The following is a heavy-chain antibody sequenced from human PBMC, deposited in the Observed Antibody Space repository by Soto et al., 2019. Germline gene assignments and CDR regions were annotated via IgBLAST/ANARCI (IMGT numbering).Heavy chain of an antibody. J-gene: IGHJ4*02. D-gene: IGHD3-3*01. CDR3: ARGGVSTRTFDY. Sequence: GESLKISFKGSGYIFSSYWIGWVRLMPGKGLEWMGIVYPGDSDTRYSPSFQGQVTISADKSISTAYLQWSSLRASDTAMYYCARGGVSTRTFDYWGQGTPVTVSS. CDR1: GYIFSSYW. CDR2: VYPGDSDT. V-gene: IGHV5-51*01.